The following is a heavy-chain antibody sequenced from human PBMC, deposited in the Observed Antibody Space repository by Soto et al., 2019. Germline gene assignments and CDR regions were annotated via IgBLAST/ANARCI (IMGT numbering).Heavy chain of an antibody. CDR3: ARGHRAVGPVAYWYYYMDV. CDR1: GYSFSNYA. V-gene: IGHV1-3*01. CDR2: VNAGNGNT. Sequence: ASVKVSCKASGYSFSNYAVHWVRQAPGQRLEWMGWVNAGNGNTRYSQNFQGRVTITRDTSARTAYLELSSLRSEDTAVYYCARGHRAVGPVAYWYYYMDVWGKGTTVTVSS. D-gene: IGHD2-2*01. J-gene: IGHJ6*03.